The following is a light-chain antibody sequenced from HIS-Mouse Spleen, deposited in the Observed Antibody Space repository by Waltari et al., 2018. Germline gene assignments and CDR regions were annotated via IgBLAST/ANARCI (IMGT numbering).Light chain of an antibody. CDR2: RNN. V-gene: IGLV1-47*01. CDR3: AAWDDSLSGYV. CDR1: SSNIGSNY. Sequence: QSVLTQPPSASGTPGQRVTISCSGSSSNIGSNYVYWYKQLPGTAPKLLIYRNNQRPSGVPDRFSGSKSGTSASLAISGLRSEDEADYYCAAWDDSLSGYVFGTGTKVTVL. J-gene: IGLJ1*01.